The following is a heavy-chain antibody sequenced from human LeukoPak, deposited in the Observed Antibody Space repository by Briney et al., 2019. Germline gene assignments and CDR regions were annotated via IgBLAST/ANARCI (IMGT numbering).Heavy chain of an antibody. V-gene: IGHV3-30*02. CDR2: IRYDGGNK. CDR3: ARDKPSGANDY. Sequence: PGGSLRLSCAASAFTFSSYGMHWVRQAPGKGLEWVAFIRYDGGNKYYADSVKGRFTISRDNSKNTLYLQMNSLRAEDTAVYYCARDKPSGANDYWGQGTLVTVSS. D-gene: IGHD3-10*01. CDR1: AFTFSSYG. J-gene: IGHJ4*02.